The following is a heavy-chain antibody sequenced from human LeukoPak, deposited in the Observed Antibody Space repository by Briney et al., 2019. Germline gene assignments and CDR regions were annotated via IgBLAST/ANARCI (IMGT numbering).Heavy chain of an antibody. CDR3: AKDFPLLEMATTDY. D-gene: IGHD5-24*01. J-gene: IGHJ4*02. Sequence: PGGSLRLSCGASGFTFSSYGMHWVRQAPGKGLEWVAVISYDGSNKYYADSVKGRFTISRDNSKNTLYLQKNSLRAEDTAVYYCAKDFPLLEMATTDYWGQGTLVTVSS. V-gene: IGHV3-30*18. CDR1: GFTFSSYG. CDR2: ISYDGSNK.